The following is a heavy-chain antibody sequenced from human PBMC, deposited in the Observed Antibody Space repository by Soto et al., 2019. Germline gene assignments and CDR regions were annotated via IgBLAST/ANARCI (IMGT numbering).Heavy chain of an antibody. CDR1: GFTFRDYG. Sequence: ESGGGMVQPGGSLRLSCAASGFTFRDYGMTWVRQVPGKGLEWVASISGPGTRSYYADSVKGRFTISRDNSKNTLYLQMNSLRVEDTAVYYCANSGLYYDSSGYYFFDWGQGTLITVSS. CDR3: ANSGLYYDSSGYYFFD. J-gene: IGHJ1*01. D-gene: IGHD3-22*01. V-gene: IGHV3-23*01. CDR2: ISGPGTRS.